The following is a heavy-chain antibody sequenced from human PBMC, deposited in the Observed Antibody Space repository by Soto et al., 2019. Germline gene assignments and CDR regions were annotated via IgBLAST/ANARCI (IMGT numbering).Heavy chain of an antibody. J-gene: IGHJ6*03. V-gene: IGHV3-66*01. CDR3: ARDQSSCTSTSCYYYMDV. CDR1: GFTVSSNY. Sequence: EVQVVESGGGLVQPGGSLRLSCAASGFTVSSNYMSWVRQAPGKGLEWVSLIYSGGSTYYADSVKGRFTISRDDSKNTLSLQMDSLRAEDTAVYYCARDQSSCTSTSCYYYMDVWGKGTTVTVSS. CDR2: IYSGGST. D-gene: IGHD2-2*01.